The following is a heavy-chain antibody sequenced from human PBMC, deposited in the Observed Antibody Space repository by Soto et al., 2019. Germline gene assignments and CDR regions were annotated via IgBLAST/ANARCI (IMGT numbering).Heavy chain of an antibody. CDR1: GYTFTGYY. CDR2: INPNSGGT. CDR3: ARDPGLYCSSTSCYPAYYYGMDV. V-gene: IGHV1-2*02. Sequence: SVKVSFKASGYTFTGYYMHWVRQAPGQGLEWMGWINPNSGGTNYAQKFQGRVTMTRDTSISTAYMELSRLRSDDTAVYYCARDPGLYCSSTSCYPAYYYGMDVWGQGTTVTVSS. J-gene: IGHJ6*02. D-gene: IGHD2-2*01.